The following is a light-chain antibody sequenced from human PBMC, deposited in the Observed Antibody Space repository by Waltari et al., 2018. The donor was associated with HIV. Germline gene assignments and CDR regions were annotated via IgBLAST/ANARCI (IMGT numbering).Light chain of an antibody. CDR3: CSYAGTYTYVL. CDR1: SSDVGGYDS. J-gene: IGLJ3*02. CDR2: EVI. V-gene: IGLV2-11*01. Sequence: QSALTQPRSVSGSPGQSVTLSCTGTSSDVGGYDSVFWYLQHPGKVPKIKIYEVIKLPSGVPDRFSDSKSGNTASLTISGLQTEDEADYFCCSYAGTYTYVLFGGGTKLTVL.